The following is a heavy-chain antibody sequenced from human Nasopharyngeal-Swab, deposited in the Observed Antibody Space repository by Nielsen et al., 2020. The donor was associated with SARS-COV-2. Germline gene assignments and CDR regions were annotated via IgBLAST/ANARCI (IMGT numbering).Heavy chain of an antibody. CDR1: GSTFSDFG. J-gene: IGHJ6*02. V-gene: IGHV3-49*03. CDR3: ARDLLLTTVSPHRYFGLDV. Sequence: GESLKISCIASGSTFSDFGMTWLRQAPGKGLEWVAFIRSKIYGGTTEYAASAKGRFTISRDDSRSIAFLQMNSLRTEDTAVYYCARDLLLTTVSPHRYFGLDVWGQGTTVTVSS. D-gene: IGHD4-11*01. CDR2: IRSKIYGGTT.